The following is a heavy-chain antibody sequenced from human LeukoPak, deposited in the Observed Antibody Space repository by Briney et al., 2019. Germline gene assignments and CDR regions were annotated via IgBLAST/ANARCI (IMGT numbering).Heavy chain of an antibody. CDR1: GFTFSSYA. Sequence: GGSLRLSCAASGFTFSSYAMSWVRPPPGKGLEWGSIICASGGSTYNPDSVKGRFTISRDNSRNTLYLQMNSRRAEDTAVYYCAKASESLGYCSGGSCRRYFDYWGGGTRVTVPS. D-gene: IGHD2-15*01. V-gene: IGHV3-23*01. J-gene: IGHJ4*02. CDR2: ICASGGST. CDR3: AKASESLGYCSGGSCRRYFDY.